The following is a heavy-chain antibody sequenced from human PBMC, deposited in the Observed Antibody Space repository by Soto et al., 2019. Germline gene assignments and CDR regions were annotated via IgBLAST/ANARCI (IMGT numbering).Heavy chain of an antibody. D-gene: IGHD2-15*01. V-gene: IGHV3-30-3*01. CDR2: ISYDGSNK. CDR1: GFTFSSYA. Sequence: QVQLVESGGGVVQPGRSLRLSCAASGFTFSSYAMHWVRQAPGKGLEWVAVISYDGSNKYYADSVKGRFTISRDNSKNTLYLPMNSLRAEDTAVYYCARFKGCSGGSCYPYFDYWGQGTLVTVSS. J-gene: IGHJ4*02. CDR3: ARFKGCSGGSCYPYFDY.